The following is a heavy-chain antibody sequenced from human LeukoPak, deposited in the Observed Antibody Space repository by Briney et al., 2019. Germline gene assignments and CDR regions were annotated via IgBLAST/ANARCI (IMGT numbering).Heavy chain of an antibody. J-gene: IGHJ5*02. V-gene: IGHV4-59*04. CDR3: APGSTGGSRGSWFDP. CDR1: GASINTYY. CDR2: IYYSGGT. Sequence: SETLSLTCTVSGASINTYYWSWIRQPPGKGLEWIGYIYYSGGTYYNPSLKSRVTISVDTSKNQFTLKVTSVTAADTAVCHCAPGSTGGSRGSWFDPWGQGTLVTVSS. D-gene: IGHD1-26*01.